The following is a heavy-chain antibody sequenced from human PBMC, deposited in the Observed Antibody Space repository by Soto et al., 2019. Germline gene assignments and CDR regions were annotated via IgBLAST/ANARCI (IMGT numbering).Heavy chain of an antibody. CDR3: ARGQQRYYYYYGMDV. Sequence: PGGSLILSCAASGFTVSSNYMSWVRQAPGKGLEWVSVIYSGGSTYYADSVKGRFTISRDNSKNTLYLQMNSLRAEDTAVYYCARGQQRYYYYYGMDVWGQGTTVTVSS. CDR1: GFTVSSNY. CDR2: IYSGGST. V-gene: IGHV3-53*01. J-gene: IGHJ6*02. D-gene: IGHD6-13*01.